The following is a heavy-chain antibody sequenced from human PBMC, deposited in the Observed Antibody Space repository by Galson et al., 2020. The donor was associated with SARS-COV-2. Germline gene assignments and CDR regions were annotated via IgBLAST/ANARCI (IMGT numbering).Heavy chain of an antibody. Sequence: SVKISCKASGGTFSSYAISWVRQAPGQGLEWMGGIIPIFGTANYAQKFQGRVTITADESTSTAYMELSSLRSEDTAVYYCARVEAYDSSGYSDDYWGQGTLVTVSS. V-gene: IGHV1-69*13. CDR1: GGTFSSYA. CDR2: IIPIFGTA. CDR3: ARVEAYDSSGYSDDY. D-gene: IGHD3-22*01. J-gene: IGHJ4*02.